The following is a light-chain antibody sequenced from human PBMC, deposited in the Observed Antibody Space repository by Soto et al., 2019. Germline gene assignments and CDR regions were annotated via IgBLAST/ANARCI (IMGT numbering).Light chain of an antibody. Sequence: EIVLTQSPGTLSLSPGERATLSCRASQSVSSSYLAWYQQKPGQAPRLLISGASSMATGIPDRFSGSGSGTDFTLTISRLEPEDFGVYYCRQYGSSPQTFGQGTKVEIK. CDR3: RQYGSSPQT. CDR2: GAS. CDR1: QSVSSSY. J-gene: IGKJ1*01. V-gene: IGKV3-20*01.